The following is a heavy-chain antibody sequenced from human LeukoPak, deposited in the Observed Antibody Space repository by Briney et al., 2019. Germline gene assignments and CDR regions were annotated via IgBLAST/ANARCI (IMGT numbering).Heavy chain of an antibody. D-gene: IGHD3-10*01. CDR3: AGLWFGELLYNWFDP. J-gene: IGHJ5*02. CDR1: GGSISSSSYY. V-gene: IGHV4-39*01. CDR2: IYYSGST. Sequence: SETLSLTCSVSGGSISSSSYYWGWIRQPPGKGLEWIGSIYYSGSTYYNPSLKSRVTISVDTSKNQFSLKLSSVTAADTAVYYCAGLWFGELLYNWFDPWGQGTLVTVSS.